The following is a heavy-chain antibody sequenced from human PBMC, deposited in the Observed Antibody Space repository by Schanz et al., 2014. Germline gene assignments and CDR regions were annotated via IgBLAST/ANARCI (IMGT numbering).Heavy chain of an antibody. CDR1: GFTFSGFW. CDR2: IKKDVSEK. Sequence: EVQLVQSGGGLVQPGGSLRLSCAASGFTFSGFWMTWVRQAPGKGLEWVANIKKDVSEKYYVDSVKGRFTISRDNAKNSLFLQMNSLRPEDTAVYYCARGRVLESWGQGTLVTVSS. J-gene: IGHJ5*02. CDR3: ARGRVLES. V-gene: IGHV3-7*01. D-gene: IGHD1-1*01.